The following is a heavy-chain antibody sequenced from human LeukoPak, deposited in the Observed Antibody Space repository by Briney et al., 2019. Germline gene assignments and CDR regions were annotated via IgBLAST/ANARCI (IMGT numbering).Heavy chain of an antibody. J-gene: IGHJ4*02. V-gene: IGHV4-39*01. CDR3: ARVDCSGGSCSTWFDY. CDR1: GGSISSSSYY. D-gene: IGHD2-15*01. Sequence: SETLSLTCTVSGGSISSSSYYWGWIRQPPGKGLEWIGSIYYSGSTYYNPSLKIRVTISVDTSKNQFSLKLSSVTAADTAVYYCARVDCSGGSCSTWFDYWGQGTLVTVS. CDR2: IYYSGST.